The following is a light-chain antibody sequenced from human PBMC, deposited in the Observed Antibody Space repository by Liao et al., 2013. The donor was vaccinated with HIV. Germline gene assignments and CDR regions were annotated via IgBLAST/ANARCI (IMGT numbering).Light chain of an antibody. CDR1: NVGSKY. CDR3: QVWDSGSENYV. V-gene: IGLV3-21*04. CDR2: YNN. Sequence: SYELTQSPSVSVAPGETARIACGGNNVGSKYVHWYQQRPGQAPVVVIFYNNDRPSGIPERFSGSNSGNTATLTISRVEVGDEADYYCQVWDSGSENYVFGTGTKVTVL. J-gene: IGLJ1*01.